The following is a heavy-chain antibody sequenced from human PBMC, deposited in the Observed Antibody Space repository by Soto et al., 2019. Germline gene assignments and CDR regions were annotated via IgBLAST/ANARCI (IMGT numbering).Heavy chain of an antibody. J-gene: IGHJ4*02. D-gene: IGHD3-10*01. V-gene: IGHV4-59*01. CDR3: ARDRGGMVRGVIYFDY. CDR2: IYYSGST. Sequence: SETLSLTCTVSGGSISSYYWSWIRQPPGKGLEWIGYIYYSGSTNYNPSLKSRVTISVDTSKNQFSLKLSSVTAADTAVYYCARDRGGMVRGVIYFDYWGQGTLVTVSS. CDR1: GGSISSYY.